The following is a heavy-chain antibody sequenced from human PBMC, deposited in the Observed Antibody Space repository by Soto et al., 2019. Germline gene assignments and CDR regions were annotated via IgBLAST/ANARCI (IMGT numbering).Heavy chain of an antibody. D-gene: IGHD5-12*01. CDR1: VGSVSSNSSA. Sequence: SQTRSLTFPISVGSVSSNSSAWNWIRQSPSRGLEWLGRTYYRSKWYNDYAVSVKSRITINPDTSKNQFSLQLNSVTPEDTAVYYCARGGGGYSGYDTGPLKYWGQGTLVTVSS. CDR2: TYYRSKWYN. J-gene: IGHJ4*02. CDR3: ARGGGGYSGYDTGPLKY. V-gene: IGHV6-1*01.